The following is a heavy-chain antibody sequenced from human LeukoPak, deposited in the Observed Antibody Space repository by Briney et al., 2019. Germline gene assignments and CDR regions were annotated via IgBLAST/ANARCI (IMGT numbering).Heavy chain of an antibody. V-gene: IGHV3-21*01. J-gene: IGHJ5*02. CDR2: ISSSSSYI. CDR1: GFTFSSNS. Sequence: GGSLRLSCAASGFTFSSNSMNWVRQAPGKGLEWVSSISSSSSYIYYADSVKGRFTISRDNAKNSLYLQMNSLRAEDTAVYYCARPTSGGGGLDPWGQGTLVTVSS. D-gene: IGHD3-16*01. CDR3: ARPTSGGGGLDP.